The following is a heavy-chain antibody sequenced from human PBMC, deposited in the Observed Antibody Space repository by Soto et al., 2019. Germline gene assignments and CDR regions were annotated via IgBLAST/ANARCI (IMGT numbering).Heavy chain of an antibody. J-gene: IGHJ4*02. CDR2: IYYSGST. CDR3: ARGAAGSSGSYLFDY. V-gene: IGHV4-31*03. D-gene: IGHD3-10*01. CDR1: GGSISSGGYY. Sequence: SETLSLTCTVSGGSISSGGYYWSWIRQHPGKGLEWIGYIYYSGSTYYNPSLKSRVTISVDTSKNQFSLKLSSVTAADTAVYYCARGAAGSSGSYLFDYWGQGTLVTVSS.